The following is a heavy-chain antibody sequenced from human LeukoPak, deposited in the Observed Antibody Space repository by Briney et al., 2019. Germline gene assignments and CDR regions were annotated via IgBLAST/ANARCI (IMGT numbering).Heavy chain of an antibody. Sequence: SGASLKISCKASGYSFTNYWIGWVRQMPGKGLEWMGIIYPGTSDTKYSPSFQGHVTVSADKSISTAYLQWSSLKASDTAMYYCARRGYDSRGYHFYFDYWGQGTLVTVSS. CDR1: GYSFTNYW. V-gene: IGHV5-51*01. D-gene: IGHD3-22*01. CDR3: ARRGYDSRGYHFYFDY. J-gene: IGHJ4*02. CDR2: IYPGTSDT.